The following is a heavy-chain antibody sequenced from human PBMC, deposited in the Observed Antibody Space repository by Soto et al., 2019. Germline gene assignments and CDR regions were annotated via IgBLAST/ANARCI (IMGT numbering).Heavy chain of an antibody. V-gene: IGHV3-21*06. J-gene: IGHJ3*01. D-gene: IGHD2-15*01. CDR2: IGSRGSSYR. CDR1: GFTFNNYN. CDR3: ARDIEAADVFDF. Sequence: EVQLVESGGDLVKPGGSLRLSCAVSGFTFNNYNMNWVRQAPGKGLEWVASIGSRGSSYRYYADPVKGRFTISRDIANNSLYLQMDSLRVDDTGVYYCARDIEAADVFDFWGQGTMVTVSS.